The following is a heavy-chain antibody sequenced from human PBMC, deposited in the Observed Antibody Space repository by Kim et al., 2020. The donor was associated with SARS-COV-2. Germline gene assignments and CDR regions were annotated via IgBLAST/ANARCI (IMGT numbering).Heavy chain of an antibody. CDR2: FDPEDGET. Sequence: ASVKVSCKVSGYTLTELSMHWVRQAPGKGLEWMGGFDPEDGETIYAQKFQGRVTMTEDTSTDTAYMELSSLRSEDTAVYYCATDQPMTDNLYYYSGMDVWGQGTTVTVSS. J-gene: IGHJ6*02. V-gene: IGHV1-24*01. CDR1: GYTLTELS. D-gene: IGHD2-21*02. CDR3: ATDQPMTDNLYYYSGMDV.